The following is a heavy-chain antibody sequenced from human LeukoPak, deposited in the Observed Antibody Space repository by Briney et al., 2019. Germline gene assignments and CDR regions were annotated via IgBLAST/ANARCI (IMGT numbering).Heavy chain of an antibody. J-gene: IGHJ4*02. Sequence: ASVKVSCKASGYTFTSYDINWVRHATGQGLELMGWMNPNSGNTGYAQKFQGRVTMTRNTSISTAYMELSSLRSEDTAVYYCARGLALGTSSSSDYWGQGTLVTVSS. V-gene: IGHV1-8*01. CDR2: MNPNSGNT. CDR3: ARGLALGTSSSSDY. D-gene: IGHD6-6*01. CDR1: GYTFTSYD.